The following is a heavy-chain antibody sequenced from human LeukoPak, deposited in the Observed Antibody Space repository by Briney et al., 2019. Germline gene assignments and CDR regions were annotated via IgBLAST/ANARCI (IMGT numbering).Heavy chain of an antibody. CDR1: GGSVSSGSYY. V-gene: IGHV4-61*01. CDR3: AREDYDSSNFDY. CDR2: IYYSGST. D-gene: IGHD3-3*01. J-gene: IGHJ4*02. Sequence: PSETLSLTCTVSGGSVSSGSYYWSWIRQPPGKGLEWIRYIYYSGSTNYNPSLKSRVTISVDTSKNQFSLKLSSVTAADTAVYYFAREDYDSSNFDYWGQGTLVNVSS.